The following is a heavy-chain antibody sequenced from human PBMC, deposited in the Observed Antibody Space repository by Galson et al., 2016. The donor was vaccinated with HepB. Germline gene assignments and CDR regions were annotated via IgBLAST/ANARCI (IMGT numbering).Heavy chain of an antibody. D-gene: IGHD5-24*01. CDR3: AREAERWNYLDY. V-gene: IGHV3-30*09. Sequence: SLRLSCAASGYIFRTYPMHWVRQAPGKGLEWVAVISSDGSNEWYADSAKGRFAISRDNSQNTLSLQMSCLRPEDTAAYYCAREAERWNYLDYWGQGALVTVSS. CDR2: ISSDGSNE. J-gene: IGHJ4*01. CDR1: GYIFRTYP.